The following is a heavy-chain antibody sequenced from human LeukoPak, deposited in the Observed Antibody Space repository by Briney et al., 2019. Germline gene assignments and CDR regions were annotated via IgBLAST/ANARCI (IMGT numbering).Heavy chain of an antibody. Sequence: GGSLRLSCSASGFTFSSYGMHWVRQAPGKGLEWVAVISYDGSNKYYADSVKGRFTISRDNSKNTLYLQMNSLRAEDTAVYYCAKEMTYYYDSSGSDYFDYWGQGTLVTVSS. CDR1: GFTFSSYG. CDR2: ISYDGSNK. J-gene: IGHJ4*02. V-gene: IGHV3-30*18. CDR3: AKEMTYYYDSSGSDYFDY. D-gene: IGHD3-22*01.